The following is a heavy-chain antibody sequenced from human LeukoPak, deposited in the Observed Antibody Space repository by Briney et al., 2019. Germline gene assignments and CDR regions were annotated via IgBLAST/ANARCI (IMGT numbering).Heavy chain of an antibody. V-gene: IGHV6-1*01. D-gene: IGHD2-15*01. J-gene: IGHJ5*02. CDR1: GDSVASNSAA. Sequence: SQSLSLTCAISGDSVASNSAAWNWIRQSPSSGLEWLGRTDDRSTWYNDYAVSVKSRMTINPDTSKNQSCLQLNSVTPEDTAVYYCARGAYCSGGSCYSTWFDPWGQGTLVT. CDR3: ARGAYCSGGSCYSTWFDP. CDR2: TDDRSTWYN.